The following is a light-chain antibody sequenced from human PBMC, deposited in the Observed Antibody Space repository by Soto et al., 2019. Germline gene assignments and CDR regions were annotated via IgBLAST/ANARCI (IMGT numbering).Light chain of an antibody. CDR1: QGISSW. V-gene: IGKV1-12*01. J-gene: IGKJ2*01. Sequence: DILMTQSPSSVSAYVGDRVSITCRASQGISSWLAWYQQKPGRAPKLLISYASTLQTGIPSRVSGSGSGTDFTLTISRLQPEDFATYYCQQANSFPHTFGQGTRVEIK. CDR2: YAS. CDR3: QQANSFPHT.